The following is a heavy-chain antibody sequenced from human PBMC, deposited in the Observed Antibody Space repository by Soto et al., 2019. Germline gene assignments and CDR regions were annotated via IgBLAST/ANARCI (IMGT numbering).Heavy chain of an antibody. CDR2: IYYSGST. CDR1: GGSVSSGSYY. V-gene: IGHV4-61*01. D-gene: IGHD3-10*01. Sequence: STTLSLTCTVSGGSVSSGSYYWSWIRQPPGKGLEWIGYIYYSGSTNYNPSLKSRVTISVDTSKNQFSLKLSSVTAADTAVYYCARVPSVVRGVVWFDPWGQGTLITVSS. CDR3: ARVPSVVRGVVWFDP. J-gene: IGHJ5*02.